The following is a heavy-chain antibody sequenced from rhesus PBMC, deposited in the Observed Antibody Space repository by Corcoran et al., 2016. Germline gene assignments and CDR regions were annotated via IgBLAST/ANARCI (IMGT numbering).Heavy chain of an antibody. V-gene: IGHV4-169*02. D-gene: IGHD6-31*01. CDR1: GGSISSSY. J-gene: IGHJ4*01. CDR2: IYGCGSST. Sequence: QLQLQESGPGLVKPSETLSVTCAVSGGSISSSYWSWIRQAPGKGLEWIGYIYGCGSSTNYNPSLKCRVTLSVDPSENQLSLKLSSVTAADTAVYYCASTTYSSGWPIFDYWGQGVLVTVSS. CDR3: ASTTYSSGWPIFDY.